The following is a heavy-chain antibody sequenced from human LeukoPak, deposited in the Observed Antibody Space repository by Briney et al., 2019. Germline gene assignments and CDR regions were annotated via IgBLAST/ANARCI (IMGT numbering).Heavy chain of an antibody. CDR1: VFTFSNYE. D-gene: IGHD6-19*01. CDR2: ISGSGGST. J-gene: IGHJ6*03. V-gene: IGHV3-23*01. Sequence: GGSLRLSCAASVFTFSNYEMNWVRQAPGKGLEWVSAISGSGGSTYYADSVKGRFTISRDNSKNTLYLQMNSLRAEDTAVYYCAKGGNGWYSYYYYYMDVWGKGTTVTVSS. CDR3: AKGGNGWYSYYYYYMDV.